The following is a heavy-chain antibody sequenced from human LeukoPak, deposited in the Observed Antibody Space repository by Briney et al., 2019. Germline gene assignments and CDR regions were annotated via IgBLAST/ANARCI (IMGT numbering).Heavy chain of an antibody. J-gene: IGHJ4*02. V-gene: IGHV3-23*01. CDR1: RFTLTGYA. CDR2: ICGSGGST. D-gene: IGHD6-25*01. Sequence: GGSLRHSSVASRFTLTGYAMSSVRQAPGEGLEWVSDICGSGGSTYYADSVRGRFTISRDNSKNTRYLQMNSLRAEDTGVYYFAKEGGAAGHFYYWGQGTLGTVS. CDR3: AKEGGAAGHFYY.